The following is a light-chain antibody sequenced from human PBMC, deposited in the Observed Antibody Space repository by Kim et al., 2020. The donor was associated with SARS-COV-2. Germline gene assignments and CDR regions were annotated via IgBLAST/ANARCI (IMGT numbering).Light chain of an antibody. CDR2: GTT. CDR1: SLRSYY. J-gene: IGLJ1*01. CDR3: NSWDSSGNHYV. V-gene: IGLV3-19*02. Sequence: SSELTQDPAVSVALGQTVRITCQGDSLRSYYTNWYQQKPGQAPVRVIYGTTNRPSGIPDRFSGSSSGSTASLTITGAQAEDEADYYCNSWDSSGNHYVFGTGTKVTVL.